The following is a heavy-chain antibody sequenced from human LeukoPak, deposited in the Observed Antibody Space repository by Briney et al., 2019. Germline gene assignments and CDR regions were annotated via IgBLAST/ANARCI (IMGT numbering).Heavy chain of an antibody. J-gene: IGHJ5*02. Sequence: GGSLRLSCAASGFTFGTYAMNWVCQTPGKGLEWVSGISGSGASTYYADSVKGRFTISRDNSNNTLYLQMSSLRAEDTAVYYCAKDPYSSSPNWFDPWGQGTLVTVSS. CDR3: AKDPYSSSPNWFDP. CDR2: ISGSGAST. D-gene: IGHD6-6*01. CDR1: GFTFGTYA. V-gene: IGHV3-23*01.